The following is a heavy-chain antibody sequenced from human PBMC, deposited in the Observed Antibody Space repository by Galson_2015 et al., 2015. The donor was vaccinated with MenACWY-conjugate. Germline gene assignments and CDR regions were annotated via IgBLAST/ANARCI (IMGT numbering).Heavy chain of an antibody. CDR1: GGSIGSSNW. D-gene: IGHD3-3*01. J-gene: IGHJ4*02. CDR3: ARRGPGSDFWSVYYSFDY. CDR2: IYHSGST. Sequence: SETLSLTCAVSGGSIGSSNWWRWVRQPPGKGLEWIGEIYHSGSTNYNPSLKSRVSISVDKSKNQFSLKLSSGTAADTAVYYCARRGPGSDFWSVYYSFDYWGQGTLVTVPS. V-gene: IGHV4-4*02.